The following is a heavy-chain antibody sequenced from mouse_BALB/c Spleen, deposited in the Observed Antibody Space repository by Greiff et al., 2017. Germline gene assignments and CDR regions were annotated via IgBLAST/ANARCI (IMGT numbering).Heavy chain of an antibody. CDR2: ISSGGST. CDR3: ARGYDPFAY. D-gene: IGHD2-3*01. J-gene: IGHJ3*01. CDR1: GFTFSSYA. Sequence: EVKLMESGGGLVKPGGSLKLSCAASGFTFSSYAMSWVRQTPEKRLEWVASISSGGSTYYPDSVKGRFTISRDNARNSLYLQMSSLRSEDTAMYYCARGYDPFAYWGQGTLVTVSA. V-gene: IGHV5-6-5*01.